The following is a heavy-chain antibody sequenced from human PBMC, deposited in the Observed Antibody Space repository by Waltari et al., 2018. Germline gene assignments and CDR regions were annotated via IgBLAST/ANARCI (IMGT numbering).Heavy chain of an antibody. J-gene: IGHJ4*02. CDR3: ARSLVVYAERNGLGY. V-gene: IGHV1-3*01. D-gene: IGHD2-8*02. CDR1: GYTFTSYA. Sequence: QVQLVQSGAEVKKPGASVKVSCKASGYTFTSYAMHWVRQAPGQRLEWMGWINAGNGNTKYSQKFQGRVTITRDTSASTAYMELSSLRSEDTAVYYCARSLVVYAERNGLGYWGQGTLVTVSS. CDR2: INAGNGNT.